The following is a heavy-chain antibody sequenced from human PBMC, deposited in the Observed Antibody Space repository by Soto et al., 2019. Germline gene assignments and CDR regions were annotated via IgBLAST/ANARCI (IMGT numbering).Heavy chain of an antibody. CDR1: GYSFTTYG. D-gene: IGHD3-16*02. CDR2: ISDYNGNT. CDR3: ARGTRVVSL. J-gene: IGHJ3*01. Sequence: VSVKVSCKASGYSFTTYGISWVRQAPGQGLEWMGWISDYNGNTNYEKKFQGRVTMTTDTAMSTAYMELSSLRSEDTAVYFCARGTRVVSLWGQGTMVTVSS. V-gene: IGHV1-18*01.